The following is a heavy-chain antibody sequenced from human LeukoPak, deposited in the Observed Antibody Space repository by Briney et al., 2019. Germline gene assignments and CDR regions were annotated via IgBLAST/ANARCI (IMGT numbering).Heavy chain of an antibody. Sequence: PGGSLRLSCAASGFTFSSYWMSWVRQAPGKGLEWVANIKQDGSEKYYVDSVKGRFTISGDNAKNSLYLQMNSLRAEDTAVYYCARDHDGDNYTPGFCFDYWGQGTLVTVSS. CDR1: GFTFSSYW. J-gene: IGHJ4*02. CDR2: IKQDGSEK. CDR3: ARDHDGDNYTPGFCFDY. D-gene: IGHD4-17*01. V-gene: IGHV3-7*01.